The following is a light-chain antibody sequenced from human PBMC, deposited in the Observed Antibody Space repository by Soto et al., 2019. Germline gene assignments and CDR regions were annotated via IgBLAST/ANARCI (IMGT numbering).Light chain of an antibody. CDR3: QHYDSARWT. CDR2: DAS. Sequence: EIVLTQSPGTLSLSPGERATLSCRASQSISSTYLTWYHQRRRQAPRLLIYDASRRATGIPDRFSGSGSGKDFSLTISRLEPEDFAVYYCQHYDSARWTFGLGTKVEIK. CDR1: QSISSTY. J-gene: IGKJ1*01. V-gene: IGKV3-20*01.